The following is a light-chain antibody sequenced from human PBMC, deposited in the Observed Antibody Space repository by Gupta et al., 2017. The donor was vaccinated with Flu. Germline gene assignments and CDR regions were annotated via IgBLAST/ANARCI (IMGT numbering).Light chain of an antibody. CDR2: ENN. CDR3: GTWDSSRSAVV. CDR1: SSNIGNNY. Sequence: QSVLTQPPSVSAAPGQKVTIPCSGSSSNIGNNYVSWYQQLPGTAPNLLIYENNKRPSGIPDRFSGSKSGTSATLGITGLQTGDEADYYCGTWDSSRSAVVFGGGTKLTVL. V-gene: IGLV1-51*02. J-gene: IGLJ2*01.